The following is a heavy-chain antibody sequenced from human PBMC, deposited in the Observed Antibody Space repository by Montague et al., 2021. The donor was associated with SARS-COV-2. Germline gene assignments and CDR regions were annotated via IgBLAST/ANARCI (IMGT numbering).Heavy chain of an antibody. Sequence: SETLSLICTVSGGSISSYYWSWIRQPPGKGLEWIGYIYYSGSTXXXPSXXXPVTISVDTSKNQFSLKLSSVTAADTAAYYCARGDVELATIKYGGYYYHFDYWGQGTLVTVSS. CDR2: IYYSGST. CDR3: ARGDVELATIKYGGYYYHFDY. J-gene: IGHJ4*01. D-gene: IGHD5-24*01. V-gene: IGHV4-59*13. CDR1: GGSISSYY.